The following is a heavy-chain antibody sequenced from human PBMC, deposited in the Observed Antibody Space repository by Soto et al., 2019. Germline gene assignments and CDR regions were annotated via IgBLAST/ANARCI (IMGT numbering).Heavy chain of an antibody. V-gene: IGHV3-66*01. D-gene: IGHD3-3*01. J-gene: IGHJ6*03. CDR1: GFTVSSNY. CDR2: IYSGGST. CDR3: ARVGENYYYYYMDV. Sequence: EVQLVGSGGGLVQPGGSLRLSCAASGFTVSSNYMSWVRQAPGKGLEWVSVIYSGGSTYYADSVKGRFTISRDNSKNTLYLQMNSLRAEDTAVYYCARVGENYYYYYMDVWGKGTTVTVSS.